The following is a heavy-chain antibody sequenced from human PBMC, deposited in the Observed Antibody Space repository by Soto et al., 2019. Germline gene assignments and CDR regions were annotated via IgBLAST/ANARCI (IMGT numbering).Heavy chain of an antibody. V-gene: IGHV4-39*01. D-gene: IGHD2-2*01. CDR1: GGSISSSSYY. CDR3: ASPSLSGMDV. CDR2: IYYSGST. Sequence: SETLSLTCTVSGGSISSSSYYWGWIREPPGKGLEWIGSIYYSGSTYYNPSLKSRVTISVDTSKNQFSLKVGSVTAAHTGVEYRASPSLSGMDVWGQGATVTVFS. J-gene: IGHJ6*02.